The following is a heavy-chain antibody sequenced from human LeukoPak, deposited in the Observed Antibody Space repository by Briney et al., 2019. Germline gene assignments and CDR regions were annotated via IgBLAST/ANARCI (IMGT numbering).Heavy chain of an antibody. CDR1: GFTFASYA. Sequence: PGGSLRLSCVGSGFTFASYAMTWFRLAPGKGLEWVASIRGGGSYGNYADSVRGRFTISTDNSRNTLYLQMDSLRADDTAVYYCGRDPNGDYVGAFEFWGQGTLVSVSS. J-gene: IGHJ3*01. V-gene: IGHV3-23*01. D-gene: IGHD4-17*01. CDR2: IRGGGSYG. CDR3: GRDPNGDYVGAFEF.